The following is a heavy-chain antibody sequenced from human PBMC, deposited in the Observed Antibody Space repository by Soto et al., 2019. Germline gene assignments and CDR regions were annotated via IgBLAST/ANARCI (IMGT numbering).Heavy chain of an antibody. Sequence: QIPVLQSGPEVSKPGTSVKVSRKASGHTFKKTGFSWVRQSPRHGLEWMGWIDGNNGDTKYAQRSRGRVTLTTDTATRTAYMDLRSLTSDDTAVYFCVVCPGIHAGGTCLDYWGQGTLVTVSS. CDR3: VVCPGIHAGGTCLDY. V-gene: IGHV1-18*04. CDR2: IDGNNGDT. J-gene: IGHJ4*02. CDR1: GHTFKKTG. D-gene: IGHD3-16*01.